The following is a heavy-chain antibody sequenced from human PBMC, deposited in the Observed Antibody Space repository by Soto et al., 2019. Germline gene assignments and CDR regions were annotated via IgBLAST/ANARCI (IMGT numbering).Heavy chain of an antibody. CDR3: ARTCSGGSCYDAFDI. V-gene: IGHV4-39*01. J-gene: IGHJ3*02. CDR1: GGSISSSSYY. CDR2: IYYSGST. Sequence: PSETLSLTCTVSGGSISSSSYYWGWIRQPPGKGLEWIGSIYYSGSTYYNPSLKSRVTISVDTSKNQFSLKLSSVTAADTAVYYCARTCSGGSCYDAFDIWGQGTMVTVSS. D-gene: IGHD2-15*01.